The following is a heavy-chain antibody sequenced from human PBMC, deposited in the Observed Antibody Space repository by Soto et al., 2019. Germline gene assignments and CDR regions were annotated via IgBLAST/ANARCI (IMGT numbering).Heavy chain of an antibody. CDR3: AKRTVGWYFDL. CDR1: GFTFSSYA. D-gene: IGHD4-17*01. Sequence: EVQLLESGGGLVQPGGSLRLSCAASGFTFSSYAMNWVRQAPGKGLEWVSVFSGSGGSTYYADAVKGRFTISRDNSKNTLYLQMNSLRAEDTAVYYCAKRTVGWYFDLWGRGTLVTVSS. V-gene: IGHV3-23*01. J-gene: IGHJ2*01. CDR2: FSGSGGST.